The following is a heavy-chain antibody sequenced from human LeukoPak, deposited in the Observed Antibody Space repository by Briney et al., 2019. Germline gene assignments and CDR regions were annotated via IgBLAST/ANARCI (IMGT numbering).Heavy chain of an antibody. CDR2: ISGSDGST. Sequence: QSGGSLRLSCAASGFTFSSYAMTWVRQAPDKGLEWVSAISGSDGSTYYADSVKGRFTISRDDSQNTLYLQMNSLSAEDTAVYYWAKVETSGGANCYALDYWGQGTLVTVSS. CDR3: AKVETSGGANCYALDY. CDR1: GFTFSSYA. J-gene: IGHJ4*02. D-gene: IGHD2-2*01. V-gene: IGHV3-23*01.